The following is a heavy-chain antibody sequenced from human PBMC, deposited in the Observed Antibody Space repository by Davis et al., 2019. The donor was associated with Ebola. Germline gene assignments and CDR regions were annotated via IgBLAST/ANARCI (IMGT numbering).Heavy chain of an antibody. CDR1: GFTFSSYG. CDR3: ARGRINCSSTSCYRAPFDY. Sequence: GESLKISCAASGFTFSSYGMHWVRQAPGKGLEWVAVIWYDGSNKYYADSVKGRFTISRDNSKNTLYLQMNSLRAEDTAVYYCARGRINCSSTSCYRAPFDYWGQGTLVTVSS. J-gene: IGHJ4*02. CDR2: IWYDGSNK. D-gene: IGHD2-2*02. V-gene: IGHV3-33*08.